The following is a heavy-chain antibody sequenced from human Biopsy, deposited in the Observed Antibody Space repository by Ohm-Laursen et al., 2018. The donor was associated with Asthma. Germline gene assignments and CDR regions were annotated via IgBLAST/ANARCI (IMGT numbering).Heavy chain of an antibody. D-gene: IGHD2-2*01. CDR2: INSVFGTP. CDR1: GGTFNTYV. CDR3: ARKAGSCISRTCYSLDF. J-gene: IGHJ4*02. Sequence: GASVKVSCKSLGGTFNTYVIGWVRQAPGQGLEWMGGINSVFGTPTYPQKFQDRVTITADDSTSTVYMELTSLGSEDTDVYYCARKAGSCISRTCYSLDFWGQGTLVTVSS. V-gene: IGHV1-69*13.